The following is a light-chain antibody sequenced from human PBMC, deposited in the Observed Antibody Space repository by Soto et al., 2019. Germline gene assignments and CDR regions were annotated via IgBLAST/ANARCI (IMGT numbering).Light chain of an antibody. V-gene: IGLV1-44*01. Sequence: SVLTQPPSASGTPGQRVTISCSGSGSNIGSNPVSWYQLLPGTAPKILISTDNQRPSGVPDRFSGSKSGTSASLAISGLQSADEADYYCAAWDDSLNGHVFGTGTQLTVL. J-gene: IGLJ1*01. CDR2: TDN. CDR3: AAWDDSLNGHV. CDR1: GSNIGSNP.